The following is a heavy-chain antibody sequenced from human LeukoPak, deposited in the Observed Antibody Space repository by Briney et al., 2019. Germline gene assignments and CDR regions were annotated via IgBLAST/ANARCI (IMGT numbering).Heavy chain of an antibody. Sequence: ASVKVSCKTSGYTFNIYYVQWVRQAPGQGLEWMGVIHPNDGGTTYSQKFQGRIIMTSDTSTSTVYMELSSLKSDDTAVYYCARGDIDHWGQGTLVTVSS. CDR2: IHPNDGGT. D-gene: IGHD2-15*01. CDR3: ARGDIDH. V-gene: IGHV1-46*02. CDR1: GYTFNIYY. J-gene: IGHJ5*02.